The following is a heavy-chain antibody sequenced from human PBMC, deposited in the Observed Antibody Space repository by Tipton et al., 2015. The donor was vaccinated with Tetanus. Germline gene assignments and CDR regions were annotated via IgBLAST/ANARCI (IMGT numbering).Heavy chain of an antibody. CDR2: VFDSGTS. D-gene: IGHD2-2*01. CDR1: GGSISSDTYH. V-gene: IGHV4-39*02. Sequence: TLSLTCTVSGGSISSDTYHWGWIRQPPGKGLEWIGSVFDSGTSYYNPSLKSRVTISVDTSKNHFSLRLSSVTAAETAVYYCAEGRRFCSSNSCHEYYFDSWGRGTLVTVSS. CDR3: AEGRRFCSSNSCHEYYFDS. J-gene: IGHJ4*02.